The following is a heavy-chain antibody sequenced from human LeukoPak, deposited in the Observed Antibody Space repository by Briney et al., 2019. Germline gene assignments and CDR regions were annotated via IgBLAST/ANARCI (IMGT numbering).Heavy chain of an antibody. V-gene: IGHV3-30-3*01. CDR2: ISYDGSNK. CDR3: ARDQDYYGLGVGNRFDP. Sequence: GRSLRLSCAASGFTFSSYAMHWVRQAPGKGLEWVAVISYDGSNKYYADSVKGRFTISRDNSKNTLYLQMNSLRAEDTAVYYCARDQDYYGLGVGNRFDPWGQGTLVTVSS. J-gene: IGHJ5*02. D-gene: IGHD3-10*01. CDR1: GFTFSSYA.